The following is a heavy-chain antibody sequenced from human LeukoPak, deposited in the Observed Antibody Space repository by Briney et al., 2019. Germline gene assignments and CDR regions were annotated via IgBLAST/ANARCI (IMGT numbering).Heavy chain of an antibody. Sequence: PGGYVRLSGAASRCTFRGYGIHWVRQAPGKGLVWVSRINTDGSSTSCADSVKGRFTISRDNTKNTLYLEMNSLRAEDTAVYYCARGNYHAMDVWGQGTTVTVSS. V-gene: IGHV3-74*01. CDR1: RCTFRGYG. CDR3: ARGNYHAMDV. CDR2: INTDGSST. D-gene: IGHD5-24*01. J-gene: IGHJ6*02.